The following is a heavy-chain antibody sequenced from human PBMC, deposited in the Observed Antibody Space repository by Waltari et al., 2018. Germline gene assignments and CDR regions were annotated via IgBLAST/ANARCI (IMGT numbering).Heavy chain of an antibody. CDR2: ISGRGGRT. V-gene: IGHV3-23*04. J-gene: IGHJ1*01. CDR3: AKPEGVVTPLGYFQH. D-gene: IGHD2-21*02. Sequence: EVQLVESGGGLVQPGGSLRLSCAASGFTFSSYAMSWVRQAPGTGLEWVSAISGRGGRTDYADSVKGRFTISRDNSKNTLYLQMNSLRAEDTAVYYCAKPEGVVTPLGYFQHWGQGTLVTVSS. CDR1: GFTFSSYA.